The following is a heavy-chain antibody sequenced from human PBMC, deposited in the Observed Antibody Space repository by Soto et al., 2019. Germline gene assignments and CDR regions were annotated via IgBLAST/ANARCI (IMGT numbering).Heavy chain of an antibody. Sequence: QVQLVESGGGVVQPGRSLRLSCAASGFIFSSYGMHWVRQAPGKGLEWVAVIWYDGSNKYYADSVKGRFTISRDNSKNTLYLQMNSLRAEDTAVYYCARAMYSSNWFDPWGQGTLVTVSS. CDR3: ARAMYSSNWFDP. CDR2: IWYDGSNK. D-gene: IGHD6-13*01. J-gene: IGHJ5*02. CDR1: GFIFSSYG. V-gene: IGHV3-33*01.